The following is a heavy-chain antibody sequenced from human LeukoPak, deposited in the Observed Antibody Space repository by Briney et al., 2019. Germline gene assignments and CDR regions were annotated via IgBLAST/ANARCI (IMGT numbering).Heavy chain of an antibody. Sequence: PGGSLRLTCAASGFTFNSYGMHWVRQAPGKGLEWVAFIRYDGSNKNYADSVKGRFTISRDNSKNTLYLQMNSLRAEDTAVYYCAKDRWYSSSHSGYWGQGTLVTVSS. CDR1: GFTFNSYG. CDR3: AKDRWYSSSHSGY. CDR2: IRYDGSNK. V-gene: IGHV3-30*02. J-gene: IGHJ4*02. D-gene: IGHD6-6*01.